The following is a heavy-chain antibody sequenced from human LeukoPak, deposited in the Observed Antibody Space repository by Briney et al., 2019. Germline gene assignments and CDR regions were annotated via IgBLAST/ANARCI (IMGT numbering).Heavy chain of an antibody. CDR2: INSDGSST. J-gene: IGHJ6*02. CDR3: AKGGIPYYGMDV. V-gene: IGHV3-74*01. Sequence: GGSLRLSCAASGFSISNFWMHWVRQAPGKGLVWVSRINSDGSSTTYADSVKGRFTISRDNAKNTLYLQANSLRAEDTAVYYCAKGGIPYYGMDVWGLGTTVTVSS. D-gene: IGHD6-13*01. CDR1: GFSISNFW.